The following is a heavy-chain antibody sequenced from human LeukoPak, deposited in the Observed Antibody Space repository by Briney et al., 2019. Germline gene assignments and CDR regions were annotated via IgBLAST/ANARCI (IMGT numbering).Heavy chain of an antibody. J-gene: IGHJ4*02. Sequence: GGSLRLSCTASEIIFSRNNMHWVRQAPGKGLEWVSSISSSTDDIHYADSVKGRFTISRDNSKNTLYLQMNSLRAEDTAVYYCAKATITFGGVIASFDYWGQGTLVTVSS. V-gene: IGHV3-21*04. CDR3: AKATITFGGVIASFDY. CDR1: EIIFSRNN. CDR2: ISSSTDDI. D-gene: IGHD3-16*02.